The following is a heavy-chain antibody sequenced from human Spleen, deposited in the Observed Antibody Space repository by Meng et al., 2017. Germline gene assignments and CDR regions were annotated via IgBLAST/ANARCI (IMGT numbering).Heavy chain of an antibody. CDR1: GFTFSSYD. V-gene: IGHV3-13*01. Sequence: GGSLRLSCAASGFTFSSYDMHWVRQATGKGLEWVSAIGTAGDTYYPGSVKGRFTISRHNSKNTLYLQMDSLRAEDTAVYYCARFGRDGYPIDNWGQGTLVTVSS. D-gene: IGHD5-24*01. J-gene: IGHJ4*02. CDR2: IGTAGDT. CDR3: ARFGRDGYPIDN.